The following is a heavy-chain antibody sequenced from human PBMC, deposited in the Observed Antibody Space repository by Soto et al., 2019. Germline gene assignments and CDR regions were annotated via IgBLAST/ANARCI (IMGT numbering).Heavy chain of an antibody. V-gene: IGHV3-30*18. J-gene: IGHJ3*02. Sequence: GGSLRLSCAASGFTFSSYGMFWVRQAPGEGLEWVTVISYDGSNKYYADSVKGRFTISRDNSKNTLYLQMNSLRAEDTAVYYCANLFVVATIHDAFDIWGQGTMVTVSS. CDR2: ISYDGSNK. D-gene: IGHD5-12*01. CDR1: GFTFSSYG. CDR3: ANLFVVATIHDAFDI.